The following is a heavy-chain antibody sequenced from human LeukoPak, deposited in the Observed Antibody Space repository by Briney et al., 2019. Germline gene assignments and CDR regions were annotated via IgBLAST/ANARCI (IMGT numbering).Heavy chain of an antibody. D-gene: IGHD1-26*01. J-gene: IGHJ4*02. CDR3: ARSIGGSESY. CDR1: GFTFSNAW. CDR2: IKQDGSVK. V-gene: IGHV3-7*01. Sequence: GGSLRLSCAASGFTFSNAWMNWVRQAPGKGLEWVANIKQDGSVKYYVDSVKGRFTISRDNAKNSLYLQMNSLRAEDTAVYYCARSIGGSESYWGQGTLVTVSS.